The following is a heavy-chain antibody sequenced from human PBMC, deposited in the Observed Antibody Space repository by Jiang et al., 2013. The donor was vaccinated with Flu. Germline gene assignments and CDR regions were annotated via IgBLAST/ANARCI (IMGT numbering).Heavy chain of an antibody. CDR2: IYTSGST. V-gene: IGHV4-61*02. CDR1: GGSISSGSYY. Sequence: GPGLVKPSQTLSLTCTVSGGSISSGSYYWSWIRQPAGKGLEWIGRIYTSGSTNYNPSLKSRVTISVDTSKNQFSLKLSSVTAADTAVYYCARSARSAAGPFDYWGQGTLVTVSS. J-gene: IGHJ4*02. CDR3: ARSARSAAGPFDY. D-gene: IGHD6-25*01.